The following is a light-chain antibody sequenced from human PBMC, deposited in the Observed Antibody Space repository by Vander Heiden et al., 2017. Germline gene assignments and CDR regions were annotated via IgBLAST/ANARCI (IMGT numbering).Light chain of an antibody. V-gene: IGKV1-39*01. CDR3: QQKQSYHGPVT. CDR1: QSISRY. J-gene: IGKJ4*01. Sequence: DTHLMQPPSSLSASVGERVTITCRARQSISRYLNWYKQKPRKAPKLLIYAASSLHRGGGSRFRGSGGGTEVHLTITSRHLEDFESYYCQQKQSYHGPVTFGGGTKLEIK. CDR2: AAS.